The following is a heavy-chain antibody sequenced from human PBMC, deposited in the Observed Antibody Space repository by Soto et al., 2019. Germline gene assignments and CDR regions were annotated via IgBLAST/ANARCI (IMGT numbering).Heavy chain of an antibody. CDR3: ARDYVVFDFWSGYYDYYYYGMDV. CDR2: INHSGST. V-gene: IGHV4-34*01. Sequence: NPSETLSLTCAVYGGSFSGYYWSWIRQPPGKGLEWIGEINHSGSTNYNPSLKSRVTISVDTSKNQFSLKLSSVTAADTAVYYCARDYVVFDFWSGYYDYYYYGMDVWGQGTTVTVSS. J-gene: IGHJ6*02. D-gene: IGHD3-3*01. CDR1: GGSFSGYY.